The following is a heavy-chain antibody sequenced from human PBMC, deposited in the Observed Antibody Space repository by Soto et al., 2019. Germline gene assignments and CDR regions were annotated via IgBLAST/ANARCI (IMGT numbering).Heavy chain of an antibody. D-gene: IGHD2-8*02. Sequence: QITLKESGPTLVKPTQTLTLTCTFSGFSLTTTGAGVGWIRQPPGKALEWLALIYWDDDRRYSPSLKSRLTITKDTSKNQVVLTMTTMDPVDTATYFCAHSAWYAFGFWGQGTLVTVSS. CDR3: AHSAWYAFGF. CDR2: IYWDDDR. J-gene: IGHJ3*01. CDR1: GFSLTTTGAG. V-gene: IGHV2-5*02.